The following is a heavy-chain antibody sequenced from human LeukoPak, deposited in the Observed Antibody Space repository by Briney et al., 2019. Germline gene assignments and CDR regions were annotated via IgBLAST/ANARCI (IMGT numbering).Heavy chain of an antibody. V-gene: IGHV4-34*01. Sequence: SETLSLTCAVYGGSFSGYYWSWIRQPPGKGLEWIGEINHSGRTNYNPSLKSRVTISGDTSKNQFSLRLSSVTAADTAVYYCARDRIDYGGNEAGFDYWGQGALVTVSS. CDR1: GGSFSGYY. J-gene: IGHJ4*02. CDR3: ARDRIDYGGNEAGFDY. D-gene: IGHD4-23*01. CDR2: INHSGRT.